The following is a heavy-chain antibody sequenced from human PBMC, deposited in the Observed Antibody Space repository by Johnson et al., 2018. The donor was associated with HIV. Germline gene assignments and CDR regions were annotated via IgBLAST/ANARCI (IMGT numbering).Heavy chain of an antibody. CDR3: ASYCSGGSCYRRSPSDAFDI. D-gene: IGHD2-15*01. CDR2: ISGSGGST. Sequence: VQLVESGGGLIQPGGSLRLSCAASGFTVSSNYMSWVRQAPGKGLEWVSVISGSGGSTYYADSVKGRFTISRDNSKNTLFLQMNSLRAEDTSVYYCASYCSGGSCYRRSPSDAFDIWGQGTMVTVSS. J-gene: IGHJ3*02. CDR1: GFTVSSNY. V-gene: IGHV3-66*03.